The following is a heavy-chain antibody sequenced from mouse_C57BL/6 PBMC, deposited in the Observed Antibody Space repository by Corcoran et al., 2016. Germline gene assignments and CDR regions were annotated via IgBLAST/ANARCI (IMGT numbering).Heavy chain of an antibody. V-gene: IGHV9-3*01. Sequence: QIQLVQSGPELKKPGETVKISCKASGYTFTTYGMSWVKQAPGKGLKWMGWINTYSGVTTYEDDFKGRFAFSVETSASTAYLQINNLKNEDTATYFCARVGQLRLPYAMDYWGQGTSVTVSS. CDR1: GYTFTTYG. J-gene: IGHJ4*01. D-gene: IGHD3-2*02. CDR2: INTYSGVT. CDR3: ARVGQLRLPYAMDY.